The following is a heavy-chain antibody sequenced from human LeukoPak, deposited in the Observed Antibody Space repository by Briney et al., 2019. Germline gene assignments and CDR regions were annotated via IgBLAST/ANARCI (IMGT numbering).Heavy chain of an antibody. CDR3: ARAHFPNKKDYDILTGYSWFDP. Sequence: PSEPLSLTCTVSGGSVSSGSYYWSWIRQPPRKGLEWSGYIYYSGTTNYNPSLKSRFTISVDTSKNHFSLKLSSVTAADTAVYYCARAHFPNKKDYDILTGYSWFDPWGQGTLVTVSS. D-gene: IGHD3-9*01. V-gene: IGHV4-61*01. CDR1: GGSVSSGSYY. J-gene: IGHJ5*02. CDR2: IYYSGTT.